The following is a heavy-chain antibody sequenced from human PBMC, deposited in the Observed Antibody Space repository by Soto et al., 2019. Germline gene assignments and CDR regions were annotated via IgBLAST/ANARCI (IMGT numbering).Heavy chain of an antibody. V-gene: IGHV1-3*01. CDR2: INAGNGNT. Sequence: ASVKVSCKASGYTFTSYAMHWVRQAPGQRLEWMGWINAGNGNTKYSQKFQGRVTITRDTSASTAYMELSSLRSEDTAVYYCATAVNDFWSGYLGPAWGQGTLVTVSS. D-gene: IGHD3-3*01. J-gene: IGHJ5*02. CDR1: GYTFTSYA. CDR3: ATAVNDFWSGYLGPA.